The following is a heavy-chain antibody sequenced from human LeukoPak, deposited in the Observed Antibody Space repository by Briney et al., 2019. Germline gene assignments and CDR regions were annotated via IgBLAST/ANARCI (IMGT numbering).Heavy chain of an antibody. Sequence: PSETLSLTCGVSGGSISNTNWWSWVRPPPGQGLEWIGEICLTGLTHYNPSLESRVTVSLDKSKNQLSLNLTSVTAADTAVYYCSRENGAFSPFGYWGQGTLVTVLS. CDR2: ICLTGLT. J-gene: IGHJ4*02. CDR3: SRENGAFSPFGY. V-gene: IGHV4-4*02. D-gene: IGHD2-8*01. CDR1: GGSISNTNW.